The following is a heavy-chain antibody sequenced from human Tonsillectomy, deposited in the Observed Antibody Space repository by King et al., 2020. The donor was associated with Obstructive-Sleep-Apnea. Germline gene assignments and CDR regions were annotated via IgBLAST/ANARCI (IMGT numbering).Heavy chain of an antibody. Sequence: VQLVQSGGGLLQPGGSLRLSCAASGFTFSSYWMHWVRQAPGKGLVWVSHIEPDGSTTAYADSVKGRLTISRDNAKNTLYLQMNSLRAEDTAVYYCARAPHCAGGACYSKYYYGMDVWGQGTTVIVSS. CDR3: ARAPHCAGGACYSKYYYGMDV. J-gene: IGHJ6*02. D-gene: IGHD2-8*02. CDR2: IEPDGSTT. CDR1: GFTFSSYW. V-gene: IGHV3-74*01.